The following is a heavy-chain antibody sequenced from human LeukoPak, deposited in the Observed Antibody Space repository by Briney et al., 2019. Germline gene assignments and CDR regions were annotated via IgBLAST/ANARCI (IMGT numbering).Heavy chain of an antibody. CDR2: ISGSGGST. D-gene: IGHD3-10*01. Sequence: QAGGSLRLSCAASGFTFSSYAMSWVRQAPGKGLEWVSAISGSGGSTYYADSVKGRFTISRDNSKNTLYLQMNSLRAEDTAVYYCAKKDGLLWFGELSVDYWGQGTLVTVSS. V-gene: IGHV3-23*01. J-gene: IGHJ4*02. CDR1: GFTFSSYA. CDR3: AKKDGLLWFGELSVDY.